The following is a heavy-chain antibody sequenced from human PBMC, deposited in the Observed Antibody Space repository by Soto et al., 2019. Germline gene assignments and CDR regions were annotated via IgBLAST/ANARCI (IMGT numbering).Heavy chain of an antibody. J-gene: IGHJ6*02. CDR2: INHSGST. Sequence: SETLSLTCAVYGGSFSGYYWSWIRQPPGKGLEWIGEINHSGSTNYNPSLKRQVTISVDTSKNQFSLKLSSVTAADTAVYYCARVRKYYYGMDVWGQGTTVTVSS. CDR1: GGSFSGYY. V-gene: IGHV4-34*01. CDR3: ARVRKYYYGMDV.